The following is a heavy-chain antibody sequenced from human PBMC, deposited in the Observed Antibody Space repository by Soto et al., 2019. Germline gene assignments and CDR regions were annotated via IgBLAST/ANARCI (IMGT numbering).Heavy chain of an antibody. J-gene: IGHJ4*02. V-gene: IGHV4-34*01. CDR1: GGSFSGYY. CDR3: ARGRYYYDSSGYHNFDY. Sequence: SETLSLTCAVYGGSFSGYYWSWIRQPPGKGLEWIGEINHSGSTNYNPSLKSRVTISVDTSKNQFSLKLSSVTAADTAVYYCARGRYYYDSSGYHNFDYWGQGTLVTVSS. CDR2: INHSGST. D-gene: IGHD3-22*01.